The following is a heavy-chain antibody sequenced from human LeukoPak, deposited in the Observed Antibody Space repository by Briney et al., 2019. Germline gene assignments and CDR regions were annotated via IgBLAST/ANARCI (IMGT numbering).Heavy chain of an antibody. CDR2: ISGSGGST. D-gene: IGHD2-2*01. J-gene: IGHJ6*03. CDR3: AKAAQPNRGYCSSTSCKYYYMDV. Sequence: GGSLRLSCAASGFTFSSYAMSWARQAPGKGLEWVSGISGSGGSTYYADSVKGRFTISRDNSKNTLYLQMNSLRAEDTAVYYCAKAAQPNRGYCSSTSCKYYYMDVWGKGTTVTVSS. CDR1: GFTFSSYA. V-gene: IGHV3-23*01.